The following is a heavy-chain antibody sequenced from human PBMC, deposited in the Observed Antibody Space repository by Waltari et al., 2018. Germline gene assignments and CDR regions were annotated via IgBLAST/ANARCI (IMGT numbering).Heavy chain of an antibody. V-gene: IGHV3-23*01. CDR2: ITASGGAT. CDR1: GFTLSSYA. J-gene: IGHJ4*02. CDR3: ANSNRFDF. Sequence: EVQLLESGGGLVQPGGSLRLSCAASGFTLSSYAMAWVRQAPGKGLGWVSTITASGGATFYADSVKGRFTISRDSSKSTLYLQMNSLRAEDTAVYYCANSNRFDFWGQGPLVTVSS.